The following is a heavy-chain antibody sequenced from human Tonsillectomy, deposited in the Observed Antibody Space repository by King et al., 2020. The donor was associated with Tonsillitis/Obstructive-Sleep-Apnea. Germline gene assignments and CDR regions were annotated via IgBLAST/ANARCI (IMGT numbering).Heavy chain of an antibody. CDR3: VREENCVDAFDF. D-gene: IGHD2/OR15-2a*01. V-gene: IGHV3-48*03. CDR1: GFTFSGYE. J-gene: IGHJ3*01. Sequence: VQLVESGGGLIQPGGSLRLSCAASGFTFSGYEMNWVRQAPGEGLEWVSYIRGSASTIYYADSVKGRFTIPRDNAKNSLYLEMNSLRAEDTAVYYCVREENCVDAFDFWGQGTLVTVSS. CDR2: IRGSASTI.